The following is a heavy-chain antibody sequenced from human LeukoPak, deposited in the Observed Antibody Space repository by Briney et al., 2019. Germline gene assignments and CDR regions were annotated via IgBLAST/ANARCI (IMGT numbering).Heavy chain of an antibody. J-gene: IGHJ4*02. Sequence: ASLKVSCKASGYTFIDYYMHWVRQAPGQGLEWMGWIDPKSGGTSYAQKFQDRVAMIRDTSISTAYMELTRLRSDDTAVYYCARAYSSGWYGSTDYWGQGTLVTVYS. CDR2: IDPKSGGT. V-gene: IGHV1-2*02. D-gene: IGHD6-19*01. CDR3: ARAYSSGWYGSTDY. CDR1: GYTFIDYY.